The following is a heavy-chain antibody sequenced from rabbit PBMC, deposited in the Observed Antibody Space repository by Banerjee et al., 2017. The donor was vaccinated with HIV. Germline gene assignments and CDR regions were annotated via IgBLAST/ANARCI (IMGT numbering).Heavy chain of an antibody. CDR2: IVTSTGST. V-gene: IGHV1S40*01. CDR3: AREGGGTYYPYFSL. Sequence: QSLEESGGDLVKPGASLTLTCKASGFSFSSNNMCWVRQAPGKGLEWIACIVTSTGSTYYANWVNGRFTISKTSSTTVTLKMTSLTAADTATYFCAREGGGTYYPYFSLWGPGTLVTVS. J-gene: IGHJ4*01. CDR1: GFSFSSNN. D-gene: IGHD8-1*01.